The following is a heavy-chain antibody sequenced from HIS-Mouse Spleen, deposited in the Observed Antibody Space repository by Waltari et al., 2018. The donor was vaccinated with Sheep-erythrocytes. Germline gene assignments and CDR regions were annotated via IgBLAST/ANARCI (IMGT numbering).Heavy chain of an antibody. J-gene: IGHJ4*02. Sequence: GGSFSGYYWSWIRQPPGKGLEWIGEINHSGSTNYNPSLKSRVTISVDTSKNQFSLKLSSVTAADTAVYYCARGGRRTGFDYWGQGTLVTVSS. V-gene: IGHV4-34*01. CDR3: ARGGRRTGFDY. CDR1: GGSFSGYY. CDR2: INHSGST. D-gene: IGHD3-9*01.